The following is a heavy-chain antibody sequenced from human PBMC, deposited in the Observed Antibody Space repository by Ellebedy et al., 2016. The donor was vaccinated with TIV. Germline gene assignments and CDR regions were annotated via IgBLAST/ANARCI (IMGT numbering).Heavy chain of an antibody. Sequence: GSLRLXCAVYGGSFSGYYWSWIRQPPGKGLEWIGEINHSGSTNYNPSLKSRVTISVDTSKNQFSLKLSSVTAADTAVYYCARVCESSYYDRCNWFDPWGQGTLVTVSS. CDR2: INHSGST. V-gene: IGHV4-34*01. J-gene: IGHJ5*02. CDR3: ARVCESSYYDRCNWFDP. CDR1: GGSFSGYY. D-gene: IGHD3-22*01.